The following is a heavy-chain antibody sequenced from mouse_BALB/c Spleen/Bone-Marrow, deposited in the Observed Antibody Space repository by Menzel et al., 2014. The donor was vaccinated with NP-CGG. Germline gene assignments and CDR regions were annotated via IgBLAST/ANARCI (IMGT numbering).Heavy chain of an antibody. CDR2: ISNGGGST. CDR1: GFTFSSYT. CDR3: ARQIYFPYSDY. Sequence: EVKLQESGGGLVQPGGSLKLSCAASGFTFSSYTMSWVRQTPEKRLEWVAYISNGGGSTYYPDTVKGRFTISRDNAKNTLYLQMSSLKSEDTAMYYCARQIYFPYSDYWGQGTTLTVSS. V-gene: IGHV5-12-2*01. D-gene: IGHD2-1*01. J-gene: IGHJ2*01.